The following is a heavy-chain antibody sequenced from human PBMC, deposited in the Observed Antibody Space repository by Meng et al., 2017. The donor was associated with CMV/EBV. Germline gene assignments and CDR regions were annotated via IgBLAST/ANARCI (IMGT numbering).Heavy chain of an antibody. V-gene: IGHV3-48*02. Sequence: SLKISCAASGFTFSSYSMNWVRQAPGEGLERVSYISGSSNTLYYADSVKSRFTISRDNANNSLYLQMDSLRDEDTAVYYCARDTPTLNWNQRRDSFDIWGQETLVTVSS. CDR2: ISGSSNTL. CDR3: ARDTPTLNWNQRRDSFDI. CDR1: GFTFSSYS. D-gene: IGHD1-1*01. J-gene: IGHJ3*02.